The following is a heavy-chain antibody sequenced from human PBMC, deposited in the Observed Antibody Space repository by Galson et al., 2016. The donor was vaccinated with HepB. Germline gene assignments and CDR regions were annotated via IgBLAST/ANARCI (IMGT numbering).Heavy chain of an antibody. Sequence: SLRLSCAASGFIFSTYSLNWVRQAPGKGLEWVSYISSSGSTMYYAEPVKGRFTISRDNAKNSLYLQMNILRAEDTAVYYCARDPLRYGDRHFDYWGQGTLVTVSS. CDR1: GFIFSTYS. J-gene: IGHJ4*02. D-gene: IGHD4-17*01. CDR3: ARDPLRYGDRHFDY. V-gene: IGHV3-48*01. CDR2: ISSSGSTM.